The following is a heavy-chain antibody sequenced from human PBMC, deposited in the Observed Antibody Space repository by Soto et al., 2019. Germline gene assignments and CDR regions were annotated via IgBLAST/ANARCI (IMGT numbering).Heavy chain of an antibody. J-gene: IGHJ3*02. D-gene: IGHD1-20*01. CDR3: ARGTRLHTWKGXDWFLAAFDI. Sequence: SETLSLTCTVSGGSISSSSYYWGWVRQPPGKGLEWIGNIYYSGSTYYNPSLKSRVTISLDSSTNQFSLKLTSVTAADTTVYYCARGTRLHTWKGXDWFLAAFDIWGQGTMVTVSS. CDR1: GGSISSSSYY. V-gene: IGHV4-39*01. CDR2: IYYSGST.